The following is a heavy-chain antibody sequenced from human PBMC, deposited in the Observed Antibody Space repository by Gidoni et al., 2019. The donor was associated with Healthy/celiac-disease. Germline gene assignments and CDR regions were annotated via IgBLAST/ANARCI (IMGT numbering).Heavy chain of an antibody. Sequence: QLQLQESGPGLVKPSETLSLTCTVSGGSSSSSTYYWGWIRQPPGKGLEWIGSIYYSGSTYYNPSLKSRVTISVDTSKNQFSLKLNSVTAADTAVYYCARQKGGLGDYYYGMDVWGQGTTVTVSS. CDR3: ARQKGGLGDYYYGMDV. D-gene: IGHD3-16*01. CDR2: IYYSGST. J-gene: IGHJ6*02. CDR1: GGSSSSSTYY. V-gene: IGHV4-39*01.